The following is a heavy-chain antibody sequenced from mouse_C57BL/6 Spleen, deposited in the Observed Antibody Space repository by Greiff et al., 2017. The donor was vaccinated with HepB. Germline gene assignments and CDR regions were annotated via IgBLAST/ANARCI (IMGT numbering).Heavy chain of an antibody. D-gene: IGHD1-1*01. CDR2: IFPGSGST. Sequence: VQLQQSGPELVKPGASVKISCKASGYTFTDYYINWVKQRPGQGLEWIGWIFPGSGSTYYNEKFKGKATLTVDKSSSTAYMLLSSLTSEDSAVYFCASYYGSSYLWYFDVWGTGTTVTVSS. CDR1: GYTFTDYY. V-gene: IGHV1-75*01. J-gene: IGHJ1*03. CDR3: ASYYGSSYLWYFDV.